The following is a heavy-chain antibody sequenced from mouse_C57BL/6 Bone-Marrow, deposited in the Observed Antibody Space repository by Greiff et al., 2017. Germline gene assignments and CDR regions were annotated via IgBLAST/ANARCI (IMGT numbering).Heavy chain of an antibody. Sequence: EVQLQQSGAELVRPGSSVKMSCKASGYTFTSYGINWVKQRPGQGLEWIGYIYIGNGYTDYNEKFKGKATLTSDTSSSTAYMQLSSLTSEDSAIYFCARGRRGFDYWGQGTTLTVSS. CDR2: IYIGNGYT. CDR3: ARGRRGFDY. V-gene: IGHV1-58*01. J-gene: IGHJ2*01. CDR1: GYTFTSYG.